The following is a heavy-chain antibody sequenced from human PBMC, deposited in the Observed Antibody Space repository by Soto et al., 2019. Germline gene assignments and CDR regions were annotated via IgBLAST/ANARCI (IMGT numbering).Heavy chain of an antibody. J-gene: IGHJ4*02. D-gene: IGHD3-3*01. Sequence: GASVKVSCKASGGTFSSYTISWVRQAPGQGLEWMGRIIPILGIANYAQKFQGRVTITADKSTSTAYMELSSLRSEDTAVYYCARDFGADYDFWSGSWLDYWGQGALVTVSS. CDR3: ARDFGADYDFWSGSWLDY. CDR1: GGTFSSYT. CDR2: IIPILGIA. V-gene: IGHV1-69*04.